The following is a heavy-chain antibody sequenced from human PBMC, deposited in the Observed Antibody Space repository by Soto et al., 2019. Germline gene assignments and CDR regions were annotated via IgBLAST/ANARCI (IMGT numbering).Heavy chain of an antibody. J-gene: IGHJ6*02. CDR3: ARDCSGGSCYLGMDV. V-gene: IGHV3-21*01. D-gene: IGHD2-15*01. CDR2: ISSSGYI. Sequence: GGSLRLSCAASGFNFNSYTINWVRQAPGNRREWLSSISSSGYIFSTDSVRGRFTISRDNAKNSVYLQINSLRAEDTAVYFCARDCSGGSCYLGMDVWGQGTPVTVSS. CDR1: GFNFNSYT.